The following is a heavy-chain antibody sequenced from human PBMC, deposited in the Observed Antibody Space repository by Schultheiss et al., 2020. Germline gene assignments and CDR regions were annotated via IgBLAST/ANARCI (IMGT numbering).Heavy chain of an antibody. J-gene: IGHJ4*02. CDR2: IYYSGST. CDR3: ARGRGYSYGYKAGFDY. Sequence: SETLSLTCTVSGGSISSGGYYWSWIRQHPGKGLEWIGYIYYSGSTYYNPSLKSRVTISVDTSKNQFSLKLSSVTAADTAVYYCARGRGYSYGYKAGFDYWGQGTLVTVYS. V-gene: IGHV4-31*03. CDR1: GGSISSGGYY. D-gene: IGHD5-18*01.